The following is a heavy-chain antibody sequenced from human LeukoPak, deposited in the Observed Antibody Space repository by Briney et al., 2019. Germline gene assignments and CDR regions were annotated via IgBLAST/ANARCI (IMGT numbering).Heavy chain of an antibody. J-gene: IGHJ2*01. CDR2: IIPIFGTA. D-gene: IGHD2-2*01. CDR3: AREYCSSTSCYAIFYFDL. V-gene: IGHV1-69*05. Sequence: GSSVKVSCKASGGTFSSYAISWVRQAPGQGLEWMGRIIPIFGTANYAQKFQGRVTITTDESTSTAYMELSSLRSEDTAVYYCAREYCSSTSCYAIFYFDLWGRGTLVTVSS. CDR1: GGTFSSYA.